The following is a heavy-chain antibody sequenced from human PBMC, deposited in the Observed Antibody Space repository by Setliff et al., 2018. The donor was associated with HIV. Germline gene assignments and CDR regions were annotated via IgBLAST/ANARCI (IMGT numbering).Heavy chain of an antibody. CDR1: GGSISSYY. D-gene: IGHD3-22*01. Sequence: KASETLSLTCTVSGGSISSYYWSWIRQPPGKGLEWIGYIYTSGSTNYNPSLKSRVTISVDTSKNQFSLKLSPVTAADTAVYYCARGLSFYDPGGFDYWGQGTLVTVSS. CDR2: IYTSGST. J-gene: IGHJ4*02. V-gene: IGHV4-4*09. CDR3: ARGLSFYDPGGFDY.